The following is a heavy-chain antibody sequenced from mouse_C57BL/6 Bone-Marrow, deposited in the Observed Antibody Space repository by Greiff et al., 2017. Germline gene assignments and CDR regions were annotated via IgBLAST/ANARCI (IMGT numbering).Heavy chain of an antibody. V-gene: IGHV1-55*01. CDR1: GYTFTSYW. CDR2: IYPGSGST. J-gene: IGHJ2*01. D-gene: IGHD1-1*01. Sequence: QVQLQQPGAELVKPGASVKMSCKASGYTFTSYWITWVKQRPGQGLEWIGDIYPGSGSTNYNEKFKSKATLNVDTSTSTAYMQLSSLTSEDAAVYYCARHYGSSFDYWGQGTTLTVSS. CDR3: ARHYGSSFDY.